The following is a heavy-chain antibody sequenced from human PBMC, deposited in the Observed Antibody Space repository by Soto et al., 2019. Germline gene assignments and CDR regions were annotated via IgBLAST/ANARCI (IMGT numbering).Heavy chain of an antibody. V-gene: IGHV3-30-3*01. J-gene: IGHJ6*02. CDR2: ISYEGGNK. CDR3: ASGGVGAIPYYYYGMDV. Sequence: PGESLKISCAPSGFTFSSYSMHWVRQAPGKGLEWVAVISYEGGNKYYADSVKGRFTISRDNSKNTLYLQMNSLRAEDTAVYYSASGGVGAIPYYYYGMDVWGQGTTVTVSS. CDR1: GFTFSSYS. D-gene: IGHD1-26*01.